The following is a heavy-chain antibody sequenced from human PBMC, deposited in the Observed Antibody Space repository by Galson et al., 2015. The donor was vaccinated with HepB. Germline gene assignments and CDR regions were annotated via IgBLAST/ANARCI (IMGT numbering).Heavy chain of an antibody. Sequence: SLRLSCAAPGFTFSSYAMSWVRQAPGKGLEWVSAISGSGGSTYYADSVKGRFTISRDNSKNTLYLQMNSLRAEDTAVYYCAKGFIDSSGYYYRYYFDYWGQGTLVTVSS. J-gene: IGHJ4*02. CDR1: GFTFSSYA. D-gene: IGHD3-22*01. CDR3: AKGFIDSSGYYYRYYFDY. V-gene: IGHV3-23*01. CDR2: ISGSGGST.